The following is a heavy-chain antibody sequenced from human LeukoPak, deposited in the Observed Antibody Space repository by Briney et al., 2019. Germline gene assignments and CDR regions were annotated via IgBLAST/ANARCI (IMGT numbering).Heavy chain of an antibody. D-gene: IGHD1-26*01. CDR3: ARPVVGALIFDY. V-gene: IGHV1-2*02. Sequence: ASVKVSCKASGYTFTGYYMHWVRQAPGQGLEWMGWINPSSGGTNYARKFQGRVTMTRDTSISTAYMELSRLRSDDTAVYYCARPVVGALIFDYWGQGTLVTVSS. CDR1: GYTFTGYY. CDR2: INPSSGGT. J-gene: IGHJ4*02.